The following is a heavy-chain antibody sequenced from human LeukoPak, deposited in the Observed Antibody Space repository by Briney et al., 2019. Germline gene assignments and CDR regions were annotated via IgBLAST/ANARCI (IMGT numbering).Heavy chain of an antibody. V-gene: IGHV4-59*01. Sequence: SETLSLTCTVSGGSISSYYWSWIRQPPGKGLEWIGYIYYSGSTNYNPSLKSRVTISVDTSKNQFSLKLSSVTAADTAVYYYARGSWGFGELYYGMDVWGQGTTVTVSS. D-gene: IGHD3-10*01. J-gene: IGHJ6*02. CDR2: IYYSGST. CDR1: GGSISSYY. CDR3: ARGSWGFGELYYGMDV.